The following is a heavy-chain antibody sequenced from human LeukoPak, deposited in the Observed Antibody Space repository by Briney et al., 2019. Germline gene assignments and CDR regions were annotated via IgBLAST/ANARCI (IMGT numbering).Heavy chain of an antibody. CDR1: GGSINSYY. Sequence: EPSETLSLTCTVSGGSINSYYWSWIRQPPGKGLEWIGYIYYSGSTNCNPSLKSRVTISVDTSKNQFSLKLSSVTAADTAVYYCAKDLIQAYYDFWSGYYTGVDYWGQGTLVTVSS. D-gene: IGHD3-3*01. CDR2: IYYSGST. CDR3: AKDLIQAYYDFWSGYYTGVDY. V-gene: IGHV4-59*12. J-gene: IGHJ4*02.